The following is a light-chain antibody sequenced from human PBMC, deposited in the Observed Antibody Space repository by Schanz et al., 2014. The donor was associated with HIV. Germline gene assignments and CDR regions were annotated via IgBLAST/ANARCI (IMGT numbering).Light chain of an antibody. CDR3: QQYIKWPLYT. Sequence: EILMTQSPATLSVSPGERATLSCRASQSVDSGYLAWYQQKPGQPPRLLIYGASTRATGVPARFSGSGSGTQFTLTISSLQSDDFAVYYCQQYIKWPLYTFGQGTKLEVK. J-gene: IGKJ2*01. CDR2: GAS. V-gene: IGKV3-15*01. CDR1: QSVDSGY.